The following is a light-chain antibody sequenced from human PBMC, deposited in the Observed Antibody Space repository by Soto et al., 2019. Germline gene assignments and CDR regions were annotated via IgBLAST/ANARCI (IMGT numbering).Light chain of an antibody. Sequence: EIAMTQSPATLSVSPGERATLSCRASQSVSSNLAWYQQKPGQAPRLLVYGASTRATGVAARFSGSGSGTEFTLTISSLQSEDFAVYHCQQYTNWPLTFGQGTKVEIK. CDR1: QSVSSN. J-gene: IGKJ1*01. V-gene: IGKV3-15*01. CDR2: GAS. CDR3: QQYTNWPLT.